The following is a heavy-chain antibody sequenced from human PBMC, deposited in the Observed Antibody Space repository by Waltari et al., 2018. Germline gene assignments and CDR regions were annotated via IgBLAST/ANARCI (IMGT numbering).Heavy chain of an antibody. J-gene: IGHJ4*02. D-gene: IGHD3-10*01. CDR2: IDPEDGET. Sequence: EVQLVQSGAEVKKPGATVKISCKASGYTFIDYFMHWVQQAPGKGLGGVGSIDPEDGETVYAEKFQGRVTITADTSTDTSYLELSSLRSDDTAVYYCAPLPGGSGQTFDYWGQGTLLTVSS. CDR3: APLPGGSGQTFDY. CDR1: GYTFIDYF. V-gene: IGHV1-69-2*01.